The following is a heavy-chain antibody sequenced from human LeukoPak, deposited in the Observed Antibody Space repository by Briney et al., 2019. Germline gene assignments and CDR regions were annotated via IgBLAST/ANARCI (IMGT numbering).Heavy chain of an antibody. V-gene: IGHV1-69*13. CDR3: ARGHTYYYDSSGYYNPFDY. D-gene: IGHD3-22*01. CDR1: GGTSSSYA. CDR2: IIPIFGTA. J-gene: IGHJ4*02. Sequence: ASVKVSCKASGGTSSSYAISWVRQATGQGLEWMGGIIPIFGTANYAQKFQGRVTTTADESTSTAYMELSSLRSEDTAVYYCARGHTYYYDSSGYYNPFDYWGQGTLVTVSS.